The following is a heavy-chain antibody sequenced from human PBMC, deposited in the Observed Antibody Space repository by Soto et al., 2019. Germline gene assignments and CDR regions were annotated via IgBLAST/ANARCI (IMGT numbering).Heavy chain of an antibody. Sequence: QVQLVESGGGAVQPGESLRLSCVASGFDFTYYAMHWVRQAPGKGLESVAVMSSDGSKIHHTDSVKGRFTISRDNSTNTLYLPMHSLRKEDTAVYFFAKDEGVGGTLGLFDYWGQGTLVSVSS. V-gene: IGHV3-30*18. D-gene: IGHD1-26*01. CDR1: GFDFTYYA. CDR2: MSSDGSKI. CDR3: AKDEGVGGTLGLFDY. J-gene: IGHJ4*02.